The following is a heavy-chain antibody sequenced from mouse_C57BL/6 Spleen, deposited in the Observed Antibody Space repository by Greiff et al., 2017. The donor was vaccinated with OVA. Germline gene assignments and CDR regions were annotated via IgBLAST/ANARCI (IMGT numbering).Heavy chain of an antibody. Sequence: QVQLQQPGAELVMPGASVKLSCKASGYTFTSYWMHWVKQRPGQGLEWIGEIDPSDSYTNYNQKFKGKSTLTVDKSSSTAYMQLSSLTSEDSAVYYCARRTYYYGSGLRNWYFDVWGTGTTVTVSS. CDR3: ARRTYYYGSGLRNWYFDV. V-gene: IGHV1-69*01. CDR1: GYTFTSYW. D-gene: IGHD1-1*01. J-gene: IGHJ1*03. CDR2: IDPSDSYT.